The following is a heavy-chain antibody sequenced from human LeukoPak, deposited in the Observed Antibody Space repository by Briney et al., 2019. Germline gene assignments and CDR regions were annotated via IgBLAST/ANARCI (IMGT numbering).Heavy chain of an antibody. J-gene: IGHJ4*02. CDR2: IKQDGSEK. CDR3: ARELGYCSGGSCYAFDY. CDR1: GSTFSSYW. V-gene: IGHV3-7*01. D-gene: IGHD2-15*01. Sequence: QPGGSLRLSCAASGSTFSSYWMSWVRQAPGKGLEWVANIKQDGSEKYYVDSAKGRFTISRDNAKNSLYLQMNSLRAEDTAVYYCARELGYCSGGSCYAFDYWGQGTLVTVSS.